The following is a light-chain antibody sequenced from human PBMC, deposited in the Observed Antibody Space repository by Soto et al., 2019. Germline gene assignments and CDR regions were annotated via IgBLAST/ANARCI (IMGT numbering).Light chain of an antibody. CDR1: QSISSNF. Sequence: VLTRSPVTLCLSPGESDTLSCGAIQSISSNFLAWYQQKPGQAPRLLIYGASSRATGIPDRFSGSGSGTDFTLTISRLEPEDSAVYYCQQYGSSPRWTFGQGTKVDIK. CDR3: QQYGSSPRWT. J-gene: IGKJ1*01. CDR2: GAS. V-gene: IGKV3-20*01.